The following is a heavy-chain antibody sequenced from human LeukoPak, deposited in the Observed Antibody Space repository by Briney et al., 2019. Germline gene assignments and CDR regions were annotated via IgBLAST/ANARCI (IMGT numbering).Heavy chain of an antibody. D-gene: IGHD2-15*01. Sequence: PGGSLRLSCAASGFTFSSYSMNWVRQAPGKGLEWVSSISSSSSYIYYADSVKGRFTISRDNAKNSLYLQMNSLRAEDTAVYYCAGECSGGSCYEDYWGQGTLVTVSS. V-gene: IGHV3-21*01. J-gene: IGHJ4*02. CDR2: ISSSSSYI. CDR1: GFTFSSYS. CDR3: AGECSGGSCYEDY.